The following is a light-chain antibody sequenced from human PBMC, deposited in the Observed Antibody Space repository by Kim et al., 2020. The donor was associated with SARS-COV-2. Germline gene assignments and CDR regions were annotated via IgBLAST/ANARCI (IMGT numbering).Light chain of an antibody. Sequence: SPGERATPSCRASQSVTATYLAWYQQKPGQAPRLLIYGASSRATGIPDRFSGSGSGTDFTLTISRLEPEDFAVYYCQQYAGSPRTFGGGTKVDIK. V-gene: IGKV3-20*01. CDR3: QQYAGSPRT. CDR2: GAS. CDR1: QSVTATY. J-gene: IGKJ4*01.